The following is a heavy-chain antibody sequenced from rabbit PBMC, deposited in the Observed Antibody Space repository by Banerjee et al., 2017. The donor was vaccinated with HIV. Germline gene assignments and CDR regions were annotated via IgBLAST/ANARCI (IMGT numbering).Heavy chain of an antibody. V-gene: IGHV1S45*01. CDR2: IGGGGYNT. CDR1: GFSFSSSYW. D-gene: IGHD1-1*01. J-gene: IGHJ4*01. Sequence: QEQLEESGGDLVKPEGSLTLTCTASGFSFSSSYWICWVRQAPGKGLEWIACIGGGGYNTGYASWATGRFTISKTSSTTVTLQMTSLTAADTATYFCARGDYIDYFYLWGPGTLVTVS. CDR3: ARGDYIDYFYL.